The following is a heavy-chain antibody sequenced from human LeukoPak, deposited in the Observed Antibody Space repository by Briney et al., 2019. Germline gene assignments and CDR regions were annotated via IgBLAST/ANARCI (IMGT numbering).Heavy chain of an antibody. Sequence: SETLSLTCAVYGGSFSGYYWSWIRQPPGKGLEWIGEINHSGSTNYNPSLKSRVTISVDTSKNQFSLKLSSVTAADTAVYYCARGRPQFYYYGSGSRNWFDPWGQGTLVTVSS. CDR3: ARGRPQFYYYGSGSRNWFDP. CDR2: INHSGST. D-gene: IGHD3-10*01. V-gene: IGHV4-34*01. CDR1: GGSFSGYY. J-gene: IGHJ5*02.